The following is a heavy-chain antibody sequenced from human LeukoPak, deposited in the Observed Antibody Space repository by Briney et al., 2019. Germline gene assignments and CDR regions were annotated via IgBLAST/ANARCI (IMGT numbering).Heavy chain of an antibody. CDR1: GFTLSRYA. CDR3: VKDSRDYFRLGPFDI. CDR2: ITSNGGST. D-gene: IGHD2/OR15-2a*01. Sequence: GGSLRLSCSASGFTLSRYAMNWVRQAPGKGLEYVSAITSNGGSTFYADFVRSRFTVSRDISKNTLYLQMSSLRPEDTAVYYCVKDSRDYFRLGPFDIWGQGTLVTVSS. J-gene: IGHJ3*02. V-gene: IGHV3-64D*06.